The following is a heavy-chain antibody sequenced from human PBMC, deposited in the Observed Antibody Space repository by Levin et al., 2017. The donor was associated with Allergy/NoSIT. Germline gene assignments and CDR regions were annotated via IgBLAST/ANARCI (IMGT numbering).Heavy chain of an antibody. CDR1: GFTFDDYA. J-gene: IGHJ4*02. CDR3: AKFLYPGIAAAGTSPLDY. Sequence: SCAASGFTFDDYAMHWVRQAPGKGLEWVSGISWNSGSIGYADSVKGRFTISRDNAKNSLYLQMNSLRAEDTALYYCAKFLYPGIAAAGTSPLDYWGQGTLVTVSS. CDR2: ISWNSGSI. D-gene: IGHD6-13*01. V-gene: IGHV3-9*01.